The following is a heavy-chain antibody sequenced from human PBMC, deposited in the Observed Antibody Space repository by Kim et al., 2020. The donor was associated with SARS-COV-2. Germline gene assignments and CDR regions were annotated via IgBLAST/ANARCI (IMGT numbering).Heavy chain of an antibody. CDR2: IYYSGST. CDR3: ARGQYFFDY. J-gene: IGHJ4*02. CDR1: VGSITSYY. V-gene: IGHV4-59*13. Sequence: SETLSLTCTVSVGSITSYYWSRIRQPPGKGLEWIGYIYYSGSTNYNPSLKSRVTISVDTSKNQFSLKLSSVTAADTAVYYCARGQYFFDYWGQGTLVTVSS.